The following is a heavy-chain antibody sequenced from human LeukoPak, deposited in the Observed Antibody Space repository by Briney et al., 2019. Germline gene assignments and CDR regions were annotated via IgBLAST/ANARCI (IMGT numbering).Heavy chain of an antibody. CDR3: ARDLSDDSSGYYWGPFDY. J-gene: IGHJ4*02. V-gene: IGHV4-38-2*02. Sequence: PSETLSLTCTVSGYSISSGYYWGWIRQPPGKGLEGIGRIYHSGSTYYNPSLKSRVTISVDTSKNQFSLKLSSVTAADTAVYYCARDLSDDSSGYYWGPFDYWGQETLVTVSS. D-gene: IGHD3-22*01. CDR1: GYSISSGYY. CDR2: IYHSGST.